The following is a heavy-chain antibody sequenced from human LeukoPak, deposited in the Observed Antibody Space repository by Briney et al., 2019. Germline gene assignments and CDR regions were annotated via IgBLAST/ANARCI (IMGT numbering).Heavy chain of an antibody. V-gene: IGHV4-30-4*08. CDR1: GGSISSGDYY. CDR2: IYYSGST. J-gene: IGHJ5*02. D-gene: IGHD2-2*01. CDR3: ARHERCSSINCIYNWFDP. Sequence: SETLSLTCTVSGGSISSGDYYWSWIRQPPGKGLEWIGYIYYSGSTYYNPSLKSRVTISVDTSKNQLSLNLRSVTAADTAVYYCARHERCSSINCIYNWFDPWGQGTLVIVSS.